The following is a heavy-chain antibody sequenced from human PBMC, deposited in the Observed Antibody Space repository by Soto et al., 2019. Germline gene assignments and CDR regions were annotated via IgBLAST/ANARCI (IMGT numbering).Heavy chain of an antibody. CDR2: IFYDGISK. J-gene: IGHJ5*02. D-gene: IGHD6-19*01. CDR1: GFNFRTYG. Sequence: QVQLVESGGGVVQPGGSLRLSCVASGFNFRTYGMHWVRQAPGKGLEWVANIFYDGISKYYADAVRGRFSVSRDNSKSTLNLQMTSPKEEDTAVYYCARDRQHWLTSPLDPWGQGTLVTVAS. CDR3: ARDRQHWLTSPLDP. V-gene: IGHV3-30*03.